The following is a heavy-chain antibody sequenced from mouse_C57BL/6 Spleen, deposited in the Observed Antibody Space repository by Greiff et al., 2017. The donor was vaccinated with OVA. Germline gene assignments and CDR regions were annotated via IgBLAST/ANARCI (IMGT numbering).Heavy chain of an antibody. J-gene: IGHJ4*01. CDR1: GYTFTSYT. CDR3: ARDSAMDY. Sequence: SGAELARPGASVKMSCKASGYTFTSYTMHWVKQRPGQGLEWIGYINPSSGYTKYNQKFKDKATLTADKSSSTASMQLSSLTSEDSAVYYCARDSAMDYWGQGTSVTVSS. V-gene: IGHV1-4*01. D-gene: IGHD3-2*01. CDR2: INPSSGYT.